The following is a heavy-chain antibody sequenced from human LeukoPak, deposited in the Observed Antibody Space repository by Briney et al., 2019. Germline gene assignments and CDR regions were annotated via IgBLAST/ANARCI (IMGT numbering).Heavy chain of an antibody. D-gene: IGHD6-19*01. J-gene: IGHJ6*03. CDR3: AKDGSNGWYNVYGYYYMDV. CDR1: GFTFNSYG. CDR2: ISYDGNNK. V-gene: IGHV3-30*18. Sequence: PGGSLKLSFAASGFTFNSYGMSWVRQAPGKGLEWVAVISYDGNNKYYADSVKGRFTISRDNSKNTLYLQMNSLRDEDTAVYYCAKDGSNGWYNVYGYYYMDVWGKGTTVTVSS.